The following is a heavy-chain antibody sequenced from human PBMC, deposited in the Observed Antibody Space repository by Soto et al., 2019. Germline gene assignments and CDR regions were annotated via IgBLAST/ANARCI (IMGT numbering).Heavy chain of an antibody. V-gene: IGHV1-69*01. CDR2: IIPIFGTA. CDR3: ARVGCSSTSCRRYFDY. CDR1: GGTFSSYA. D-gene: IGHD2-2*01. J-gene: IGHJ4*02. Sequence: QVQLVQSGAEVKKPGSSVKVSCKASGGTFSSYAISWVRQAPGHGLEWMGGIIPIFGTANYAQKLQGRVTITADESTSTAYLELSSLRSEDTAVYYCARVGCSSTSCRRYFDYWGQGTLVTVSS.